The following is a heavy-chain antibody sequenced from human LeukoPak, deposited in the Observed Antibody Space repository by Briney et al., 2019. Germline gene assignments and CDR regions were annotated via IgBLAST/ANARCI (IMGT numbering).Heavy chain of an antibody. D-gene: IGHD1-26*01. Sequence: GGSLRLSCAASGFTFSSYAMHWVRQAPGKGLEYVSAISSNGGSTYYANSVKGRFTISRDNSKNTLYLQMGSLRAEDMAVYYCARAGGTYYGIAFDIWGQGTMVTVSS. CDR1: GFTFSSYA. CDR3: ARAGGTYYGIAFDI. CDR2: ISSNGGST. J-gene: IGHJ3*02. V-gene: IGHV3-64*01.